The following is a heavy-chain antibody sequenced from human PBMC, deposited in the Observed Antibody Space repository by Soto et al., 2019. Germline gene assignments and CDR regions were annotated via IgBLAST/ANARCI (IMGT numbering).Heavy chain of an antibody. Sequence: PWGCLRLSCAASGFTVSSYAMGWVCQAPGKGLEWVSTFGITGGDTYYADSVKGRFFISRDDSKYTLHLQMNSLRAEDTAVYHCAKLGSQLLSYYGMDVWGQGTTVTVSS. V-gene: IGHV3-23*01. D-gene: IGHD2-2*01. CDR2: FGITGGDT. CDR3: AKLGSQLLSYYGMDV. CDR1: GFTVSSYA. J-gene: IGHJ6*02.